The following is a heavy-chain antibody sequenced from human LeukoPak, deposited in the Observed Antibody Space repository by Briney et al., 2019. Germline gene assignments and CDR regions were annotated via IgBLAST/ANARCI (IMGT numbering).Heavy chain of an antibody. CDR1: GGSISRSSYY. CDR3: ARASRGYSDY. CDR2: IYYSGST. V-gene: IGHV4-61*05. D-gene: IGHD5-18*01. Sequence: SETLSLTCTVSGGSISRSSYYWGWIRQPPGKGLEWIGYIYYSGSTNYNPSLKSRVTISVDTSKNQFSLKLSSVTAADTAVYYCARASRGYSDYWGQGTLVTVSS. J-gene: IGHJ4*02.